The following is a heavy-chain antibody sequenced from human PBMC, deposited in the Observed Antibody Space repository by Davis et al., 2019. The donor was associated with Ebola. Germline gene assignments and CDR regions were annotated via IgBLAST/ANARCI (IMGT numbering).Heavy chain of an antibody. J-gene: IGHJ4*01. D-gene: IGHD1-14*01. CDR3: AASAGTVGKFDY. CDR1: AYTFTSYA. CDR2: IKAGNGNT. Sequence: ASVKVSCKASAYTFTSYAMHWARQAPGQRLEWMGWIKAGNGNTKYSQKFQGRVTITRDLTTSTSYLDLSNLRSEDTAVYYCAASAGTVGKFDYWGQGTLVTVSS. V-gene: IGHV1-3*01.